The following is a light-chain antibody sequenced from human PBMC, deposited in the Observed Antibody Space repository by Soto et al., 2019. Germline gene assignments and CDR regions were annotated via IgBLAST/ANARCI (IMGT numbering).Light chain of an antibody. CDR3: QQYYSSIS. CDR1: RSVLFHSTNKNY. V-gene: IGKV4-1*01. Sequence: DIVMTQSPDSLAVSLGERASINFKSSRSVLFHSTNKNYLAWYQQKPGQPPKLLIYWASTRESGVSDRFSGSGSGTDFTLTISNLQAEDVAVYYCQQYYSSISFGQGTRLEI. J-gene: IGKJ5*01. CDR2: WAS.